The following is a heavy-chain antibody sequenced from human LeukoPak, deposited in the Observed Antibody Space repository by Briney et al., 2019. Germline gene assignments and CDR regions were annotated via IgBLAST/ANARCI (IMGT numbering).Heavy chain of an antibody. CDR2: INHSGST. CDR1: GGSFSGYY. V-gene: IGHV4-34*01. J-gene: IGHJ5*02. CDR3: ARAVLLEWLFGWFDP. Sequence: SETLSLTCAVYGGSFSGYYWSWIRQPPGKGLEWIGEINHSGSTSYNPSLKSRVTISVDTSKNQFSLKLSSVAAADTAVYYCARAVLLEWLFGWFDPWGQGTLVTVSS. D-gene: IGHD3-3*01.